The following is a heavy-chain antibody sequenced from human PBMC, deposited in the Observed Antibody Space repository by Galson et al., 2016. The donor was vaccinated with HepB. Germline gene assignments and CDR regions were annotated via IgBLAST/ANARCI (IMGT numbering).Heavy chain of an antibody. V-gene: IGHV4-4*02. Sequence: SETLSLTCAVSGASISNNNWWSWVRQPPGKGLQWIGEIFHNGNAHYNPSLNSRVSMSLDKSKSQFSMKLTSVTAADTAVYFCARVGAVADDAFDVWGQGTVATVSS. J-gene: IGHJ3*01. D-gene: IGHD6-19*01. CDR1: GASISNNNW. CDR3: ARVGAVADDAFDV. CDR2: IFHNGNA.